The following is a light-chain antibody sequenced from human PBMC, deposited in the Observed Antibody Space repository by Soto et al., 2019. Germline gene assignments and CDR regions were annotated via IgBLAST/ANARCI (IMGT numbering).Light chain of an antibody. CDR2: EVN. J-gene: IGLJ2*01. CDR3: CSFEGSSTSYVG. CDR1: SSAGGNYNL. Sequence: QSALTQPASVSWSPGQSITISCTGTSSAGGNYNLVSWYQHHQCKDPKLMIYEVNKRPSVVSNRISGSKSGNTASLTISGLQAEDEADYYCCSFEGSSTSYVGFGGGTKLTVL. V-gene: IGLV2-23*02.